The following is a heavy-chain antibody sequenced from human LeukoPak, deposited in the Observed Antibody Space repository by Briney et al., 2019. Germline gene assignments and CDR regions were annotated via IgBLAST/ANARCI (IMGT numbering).Heavy chain of an antibody. Sequence: PAGGSLRLSCAASGFTFSSYSMNWVRQAPGKGLEWVSYISQSSDRIYHADSVKGRFTISRDNAKNSLYLQMDSLRVEDTAVYYCARDLLNDEGSSYFFDQWGQGTLVTVAS. D-gene: IGHD2-2*01. V-gene: IGHV3-48*04. CDR2: ISQSSDRI. CDR1: GFTFSSYS. J-gene: IGHJ4*02. CDR3: ARDLLNDEGSSYFFDQ.